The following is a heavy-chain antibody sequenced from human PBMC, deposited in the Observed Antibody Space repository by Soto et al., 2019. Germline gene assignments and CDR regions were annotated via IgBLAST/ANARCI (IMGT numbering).Heavy chain of an antibody. CDR3: ARESGGYCSSTSCRRGYYYYYGMDV. CDR2: IIHISGTA. J-gene: IGHJ6*02. Sequence: QVQLVQSGAEVKKPGSSVKVSCKASGGTFSSYAISWVRQAPGQGLEWMGGIIHISGTANYAQKFQGRVTITADESTSTAYMERRSLRSEDTAVYYCARESGGYCSSTSCRRGYYYYYGMDVWGQGTTVTVSS. D-gene: IGHD2-2*01. V-gene: IGHV1-69*01. CDR1: GGTFSSYA.